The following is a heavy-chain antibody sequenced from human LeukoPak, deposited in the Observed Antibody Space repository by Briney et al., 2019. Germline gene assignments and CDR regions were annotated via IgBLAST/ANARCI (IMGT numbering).Heavy chain of an antibody. V-gene: IGHV5-10-1*01. J-gene: IGHJ4*02. CDR1: GYSFTSYW. CDR3: ARLYCSGGSCYQDDY. D-gene: IGHD2-15*01. Sequence: GESLKISCKGSGYSFTSYWISWVRQMPGKGLEWMGRIDPSDSYTNYSPSFQGHVTISADKSISTAYLQWSSFKASDTAMYYCARLYCSGGSCYQDDYWGQGTLVTVSS. CDR2: IDPSDSYT.